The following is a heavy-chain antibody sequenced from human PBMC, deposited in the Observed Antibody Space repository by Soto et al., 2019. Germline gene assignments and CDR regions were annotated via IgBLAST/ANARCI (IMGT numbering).Heavy chain of an antibody. CDR1: GGSISSYY. D-gene: IGHD2-15*01. Sequence: PSETLSLTCTVSGGSISSYYWSWIRQPPGKGLEWIGYIYYSGSTNYNPSLKSRVTISVDTSKNQFSLKLSSVTAADTAVYYCARAPVVAAFDIWGQGTMVTVS. J-gene: IGHJ3*02. V-gene: IGHV4-59*01. CDR3: ARAPVVAAFDI. CDR2: IYYSGST.